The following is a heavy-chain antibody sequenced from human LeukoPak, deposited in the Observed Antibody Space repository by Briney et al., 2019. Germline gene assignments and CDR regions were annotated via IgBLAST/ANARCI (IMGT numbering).Heavy chain of an antibody. CDR2: ISAYNGNT. V-gene: IGHV1-18*01. D-gene: IGHD2-15*01. J-gene: IGHJ2*01. CDR3: ARTVVVAATLTGSFDL. Sequence: ASVKVSCKASGYTFTSYGISWVRQAPGQGLEWMGWISAYNGNTNYAQKFQGRVTITTDESTSTAYMELSSLRSEDTAVYYCARTVVVAATLTGSFDLWGRGTLVTVSS. CDR1: GYTFTSYG.